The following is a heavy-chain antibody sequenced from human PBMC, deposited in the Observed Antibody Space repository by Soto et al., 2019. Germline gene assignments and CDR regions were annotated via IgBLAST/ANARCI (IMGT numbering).Heavy chain of an antibody. CDR1: GGTFSSYT. D-gene: IGHD3-3*01. CDR2: IIPILGIA. Sequence: GASVKVSCKASGGTFSSYTISWVRQAPRQGLEWMGRIIPILGIANYAQKFQGRVTITADKSTSTAYMELSSLRSEDTAVYYCARIGPGPPYDFWSGYYWFDPWGQGTLVTVSS. J-gene: IGHJ5*02. CDR3: ARIGPGPPYDFWSGYYWFDP. V-gene: IGHV1-69*02.